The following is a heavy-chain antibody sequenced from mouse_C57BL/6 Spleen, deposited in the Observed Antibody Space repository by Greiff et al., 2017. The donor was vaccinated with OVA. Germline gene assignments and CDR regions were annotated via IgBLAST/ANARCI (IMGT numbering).Heavy chain of an antibody. CDR3: ARSVLGGYYFDY. D-gene: IGHD4-1*01. Sequence: QVHVKQPGAELVKPGASVKLSCKASGYTFTSYWMHWVKQRPGQGLEWIGMIHPNSGSTNYNEKFKSKATLTVDKSSSTAYMQLSSLTSEDSAVYYCARSVLGGYYFDYWGQGTTLTVSS. CDR2: IHPNSGST. CDR1: GYTFTSYW. J-gene: IGHJ2*01. V-gene: IGHV1-64*01.